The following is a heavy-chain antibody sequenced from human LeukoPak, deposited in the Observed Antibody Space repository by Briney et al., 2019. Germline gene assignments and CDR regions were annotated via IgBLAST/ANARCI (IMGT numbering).Heavy chain of an antibody. J-gene: IGHJ3*02. Sequence: GGSLRLSCAASGLTLRNFAMSWVRQAPGKGLEWVANIKQDGSEKYYVDSVKGRFTVSRDNGKNSLLLQMNSLRAEDTALYYCARGYSRAAFDIWGQGTVVAVSS. CDR2: IKQDGSEK. D-gene: IGHD2-15*01. CDR3: ARGYSRAAFDI. CDR1: GLTLRNFA. V-gene: IGHV3-7*01.